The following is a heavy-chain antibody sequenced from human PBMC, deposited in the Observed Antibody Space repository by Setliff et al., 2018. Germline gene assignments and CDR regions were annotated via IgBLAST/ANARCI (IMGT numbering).Heavy chain of an antibody. CDR3: ARSAANGGHDPFDI. D-gene: IGHD6-25*01. CDR1: GFPFNMYS. V-gene: IGHV3-21*01. J-gene: IGHJ3*02. CDR2: IRHISFHI. Sequence: PGGSLRLSCAASGFPFNMYSMHWVRQAPGKGLEWVSSIRHISFHIYYRDSVKGRFTISRDNAKNSLYLQMDSLRADDTAIYYCARSAANGGHDPFDIWGQGTMVTVSS.